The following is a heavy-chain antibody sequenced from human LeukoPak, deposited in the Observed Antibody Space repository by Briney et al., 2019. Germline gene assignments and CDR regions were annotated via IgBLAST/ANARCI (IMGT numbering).Heavy chain of an antibody. CDR1: GFTFDDYG. Sequence: GGSLRLSCAASGFTFDDYGMSWVRQAPGKGLEWVSGINWIGGSTGYADSVKGRFTISRDNAKNSLCLQMNSLRAEDTALYHCARHIAAAGTGDAFDIWGQGTMVTVSS. V-gene: IGHV3-20*01. D-gene: IGHD6-13*01. CDR2: INWIGGST. CDR3: ARHIAAAGTGDAFDI. J-gene: IGHJ3*02.